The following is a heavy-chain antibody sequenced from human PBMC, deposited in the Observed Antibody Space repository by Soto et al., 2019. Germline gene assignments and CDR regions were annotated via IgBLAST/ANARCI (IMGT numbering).Heavy chain of an antibody. Sequence: QVQLVESGGGVVQPGRSLRLSCAASRFTFSSYAMHWVRQAPGKGLEWVAVISYDGSNKYYADSVKGRFTISRDNSKNTLYLQMNSLRAEDTAVYYCARDRGRSSGWYNPFQYWGQGTLVTVSS. V-gene: IGHV3-30-3*01. CDR2: ISYDGSNK. D-gene: IGHD6-19*01. CDR3: ARDRGRSSGWYNPFQY. CDR1: RFTFSSYA. J-gene: IGHJ4*02.